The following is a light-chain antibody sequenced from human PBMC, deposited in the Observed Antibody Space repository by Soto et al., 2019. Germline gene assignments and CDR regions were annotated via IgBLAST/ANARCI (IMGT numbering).Light chain of an antibody. CDR3: QKYDSAPYT. CDR2: SLS. Sequence: DIQLTQSPSSLSASVGDRVTITCRASQDIGYFLMWYQQKPGKVPKLLIYSLSSLFSGVPSRFSGSGSGTDFTLSITRLQPEDVATYYCQKYDSAPYTFGPGTRVDI. V-gene: IGKV1-27*01. CDR1: QDIGYF. J-gene: IGKJ3*01.